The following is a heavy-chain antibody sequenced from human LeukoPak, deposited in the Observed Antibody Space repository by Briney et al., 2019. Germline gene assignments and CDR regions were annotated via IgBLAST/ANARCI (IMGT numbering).Heavy chain of an antibody. CDR1: GGSISSSTYY. Sequence: SETLSLTCSVSGGSISSSTYYWGWIRQPPGKGLEWIGSMYYSGSTHYNPSLKSRVTISVDTSKNQFSLKLRSVTAADTAVYYCGRVGAAHPSDYGGYYYFDYWGQGNLVTVSS. CDR2: MYYSGST. CDR3: GRVGAAHPSDYGGYYYFDY. J-gene: IGHJ4*02. V-gene: IGHV4-39*07. D-gene: IGHD4-23*01.